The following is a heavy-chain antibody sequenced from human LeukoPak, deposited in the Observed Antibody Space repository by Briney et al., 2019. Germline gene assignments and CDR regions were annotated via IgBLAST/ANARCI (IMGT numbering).Heavy chain of an antibody. J-gene: IGHJ4*02. Sequence: PGGSLRLSCAASGFTFSNDWMTWVRQAPGKGQEWVANIKQDGSEKYYVDSVKGRFTISRDNAKKSLYLQMKSLRAEDTAVYYCARTRYAGRDYYFDYWGQGTLVTVSS. CDR3: ARTRYAGRDYYFDY. CDR1: GFTFSNDW. CDR2: IKQDGSEK. V-gene: IGHV3-7*04. D-gene: IGHD3-9*01.